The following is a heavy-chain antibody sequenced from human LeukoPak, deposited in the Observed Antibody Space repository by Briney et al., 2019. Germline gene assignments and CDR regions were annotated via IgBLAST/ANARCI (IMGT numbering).Heavy chain of an antibody. D-gene: IGHD3-9*01. V-gene: IGHV4-59*01. J-gene: IGHJ6*02. Sequence: PSETLSLTCTVSGGSLSTYYWSWIRHPPGKGLEWIDSGSTNYSPSLKSRVTMSVDTSKNQFSLTLSSVTAADTAVYYCARVRPDYDLLTGFGMDVWGQGTTVTVSS. CDR2: SGST. CDR3: ARVRPDYDLLTGFGMDV. CDR1: GGSLSTYY.